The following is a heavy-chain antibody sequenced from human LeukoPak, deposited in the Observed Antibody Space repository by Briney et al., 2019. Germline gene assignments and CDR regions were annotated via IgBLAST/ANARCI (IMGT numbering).Heavy chain of an antibody. J-gene: IGHJ4*02. V-gene: IGHV4-4*07. CDR3: ARRAMIVVVTISYRRAAYYFDY. CDR2: IFASGST. Sequence: SETLSLTCTVSGGSISSYSWSWIRQPAGKGLEWIGRIFASGSTKYNPSLKSRVTMSVETSKNQFSLKLSSVTAADTAVYYCARRAMIVVVTISYRRAAYYFDYWGQGTLVTVSS. D-gene: IGHD3-22*01. CDR1: GGSISSYS.